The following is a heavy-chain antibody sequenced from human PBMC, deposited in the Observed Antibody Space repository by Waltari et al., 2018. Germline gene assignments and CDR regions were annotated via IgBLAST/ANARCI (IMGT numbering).Heavy chain of an antibody. D-gene: IGHD1-1*01. V-gene: IGHV3-7*01. CDR1: GFTFSNYW. CDR3: ARVGYNGWELAD. CDR2: INQDVSRI. Sequence: EVQLVESGGGLVQPGGSLRLSCAASGFTFSNYWMSWVRQAPGKGLEWVANINQDVSRIYYVDFVKGRFTISRDNAKNSLYLQMNSLRADDTAVYYCARVGYNGWELADWGQGNLVTVSS. J-gene: IGHJ4*02.